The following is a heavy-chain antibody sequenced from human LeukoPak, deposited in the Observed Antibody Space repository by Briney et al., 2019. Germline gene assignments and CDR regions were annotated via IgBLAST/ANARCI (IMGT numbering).Heavy chain of an antibody. D-gene: IGHD6-19*01. CDR1: GFTVSSNY. CDR3: ARRSGIAVAGAFDY. CDR2: ITGSGDST. V-gene: IGHV3-23*01. Sequence: GGSLRLSCAASGFTVSSNYMSWARQPPGKGREWVSGITGSGDSTYYADSVKGRLTISRDNSKNTLYLQMNSLRAEDTAVYYCARRSGIAVAGAFDYWGQGTLVTVSS. J-gene: IGHJ4*02.